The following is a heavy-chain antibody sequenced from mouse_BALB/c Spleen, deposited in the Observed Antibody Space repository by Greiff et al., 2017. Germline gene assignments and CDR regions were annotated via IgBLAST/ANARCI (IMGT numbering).Heavy chain of an antibody. Sequence: EVKLVESGGGLVKPGGSLKLSCAASGFAFSSYDMSWVRQTPEKRLEWVAYISSGGGSTYYPDTVKGRFTISRDNAKNTLYLQMSSLKSEDTAMYYCARQGVRRLYYAMDYWGQGTSVTVSS. J-gene: IGHJ4*01. V-gene: IGHV5-12-1*01. CDR2: ISSGGGST. CDR1: GFAFSSYD. D-gene: IGHD2-14*01. CDR3: ARQGVRRLYYAMDY.